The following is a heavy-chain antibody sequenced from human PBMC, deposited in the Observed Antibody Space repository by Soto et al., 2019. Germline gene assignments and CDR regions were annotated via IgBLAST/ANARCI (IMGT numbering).Heavy chain of an antibody. D-gene: IGHD2-2*01. J-gene: IGHJ4*02. CDR3: ARARPSIVVVPAALDY. V-gene: IGHV3-33*01. CDR1: GFTFSSYG. Sequence: SGFTFSSYGMHWVRQAPGKGLEWVAVIWYDGSNKYYADSVKGRFTISRDNSKNTLYLQMNSLRAEDTAVYYCARARPSIVVVPAALDYWGQGTLVTVSS. CDR2: IWYDGSNK.